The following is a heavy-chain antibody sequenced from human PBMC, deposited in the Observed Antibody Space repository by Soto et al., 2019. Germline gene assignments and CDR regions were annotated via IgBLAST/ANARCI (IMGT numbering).Heavy chain of an antibody. Sequence: PSETLSLTCTGSGGSISNYYWNWIRQPPGKGLEWIGYIYYSRSFSYTGSTNYNPSLKSRVNISVGTSKNQFSLNLSSVTAADTDLYFCERAYNGAQRDFEYWGRGNLVT. J-gene: IGHJ4*02. D-gene: IGHD1-1*01. CDR3: ERAYNGAQRDFEY. V-gene: IGHV4-59*01. CDR1: GGSISNYY. CDR2: IYYSRSFSYTGST.